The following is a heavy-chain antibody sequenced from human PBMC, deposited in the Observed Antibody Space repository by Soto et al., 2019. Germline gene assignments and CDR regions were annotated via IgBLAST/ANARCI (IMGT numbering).Heavy chain of an antibody. CDR2: ISAYNGNT. D-gene: IGHD6-6*01. J-gene: IGHJ6*02. Sequence: ASVKVSCKASGYTFTSYGISWVRQAPGQGLEWMGWISAYNGNTNYAQKLQGRVTMTTDTSISTAYMELRRLRSDDTAVYYCARDRDSSSRGYYYYGMDVWGQGTTVTVSS. CDR1: GYTFTSYG. CDR3: ARDRDSSSRGYYYYGMDV. V-gene: IGHV1-18*01.